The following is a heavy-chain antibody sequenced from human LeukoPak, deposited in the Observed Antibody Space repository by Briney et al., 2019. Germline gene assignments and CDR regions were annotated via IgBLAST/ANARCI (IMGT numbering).Heavy chain of an antibody. CDR1: GFTFSNYA. V-gene: IGHV3-23*01. D-gene: IGHD1-20*01. Sequence: PGGSLRLSCAASGFTFSNYAMSWVRRAPGKGLEWVSGISGSGGSTYYAGSVKGRFTISRENSKDTLYLQMDSLRAEDTAVYYCAKDRLTATPYYFDYWGQGTLVTVST. CDR3: AKDRLTATPYYFDY. J-gene: IGHJ4*02. CDR2: ISGSGGST.